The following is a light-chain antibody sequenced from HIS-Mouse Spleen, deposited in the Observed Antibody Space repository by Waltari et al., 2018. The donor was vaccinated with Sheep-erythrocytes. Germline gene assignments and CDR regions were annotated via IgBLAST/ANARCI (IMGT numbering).Light chain of an antibody. CDR3: QQYDNLLT. V-gene: IGKV1-33*01. CDR2: DES. CDR1: QDISNY. J-gene: IGKJ4*01. Sequence: DIQMTQSPSSLSASVGDRVTITCQASQDISNYLNWYQQKPGTAPKLLIYDESNLETGVPSRFSGSGSGTDFTFTISSLQPEDIATYYCQQYDNLLTFGGGTKVEIK.